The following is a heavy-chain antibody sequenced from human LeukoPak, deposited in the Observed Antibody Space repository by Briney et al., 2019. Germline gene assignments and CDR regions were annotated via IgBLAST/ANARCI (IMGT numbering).Heavy chain of an antibody. CDR2: INPNSGGT. V-gene: IGHV1-2*02. Sequence: ASVKVSCKASGYTFTGYYMHWVRQAPGQGLEWMGWINPNSGGTNYAQKFQGRVTMTRDTSISTAYMELSRLRSDDTAVYYCARDRDCSGGSCKVAASYFDYWGQGTLVTVSS. D-gene: IGHD2-15*01. CDR3: ARDRDCSGGSCKVAASYFDY. J-gene: IGHJ4*02. CDR1: GYTFTGYY.